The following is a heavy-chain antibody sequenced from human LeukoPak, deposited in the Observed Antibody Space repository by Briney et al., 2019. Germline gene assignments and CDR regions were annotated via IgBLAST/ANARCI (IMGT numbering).Heavy chain of an antibody. CDR3: AKDLVAAGIVEDY. V-gene: IGHV3-30*18. CDR1: GFTFSSYG. D-gene: IGHD6-13*01. J-gene: IGHJ4*02. CDR2: ISYDGSNK. Sequence: GGSLRLSCAASGFTFSSYGMHWVRHAPGKGLEWVAVISYDGSNKYYADSVKGRFTISRDNSKNTLYLQMNSLRAEDTAVYYCAKDLVAAGIVEDYWGQGTLVTVSS.